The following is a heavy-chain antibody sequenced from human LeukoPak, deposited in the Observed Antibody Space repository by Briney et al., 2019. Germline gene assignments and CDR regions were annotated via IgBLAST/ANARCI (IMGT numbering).Heavy chain of an antibody. CDR2: ISTSSSYI. CDR3: ARGADGVSSNSRGWFDP. V-gene: IGHV3-21*01. CDR1: GFTFSSYT. D-gene: IGHD2-15*01. J-gene: IGHJ5*02. Sequence: AGGSLRLSCAASGFTFSSYTMNWVRQAPGKGLEWVSSISTSSSYIYYADSVKGRFTISRDNARNSLYLQMDTLRAEDTAVYSCARGADGVSSNSRGWFDPWGQGTLVTVSS.